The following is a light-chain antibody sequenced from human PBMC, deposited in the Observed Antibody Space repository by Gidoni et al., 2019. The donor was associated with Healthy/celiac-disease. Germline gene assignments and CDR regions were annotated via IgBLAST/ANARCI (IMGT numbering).Light chain of an antibody. Sequence: DIVMTQSPLSLPVTPGEPASIPCRSSKSLLHSNGYNYLDWYLQKPGQSPQLLIYLGSNRASGVPDRFSGSGSGTDFTLKISRVEAEDVGVYYCMQALQTPRLTFGGGTKVEIK. CDR1: KSLLHSNGYNY. J-gene: IGKJ4*01. V-gene: IGKV2-28*01. CDR3: MQALQTPRLT. CDR2: LGS.